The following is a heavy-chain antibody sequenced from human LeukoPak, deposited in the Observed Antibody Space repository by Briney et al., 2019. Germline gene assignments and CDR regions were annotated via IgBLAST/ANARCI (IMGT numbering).Heavy chain of an antibody. CDR1: GFTFSSYS. J-gene: IGHJ6*03. V-gene: IGHV3-48*04. CDR2: ISSSSSTI. D-gene: IGHD6-19*01. CDR3: ARDGGQWLIRHYYYMDV. Sequence: GGSLRLSCAASGFTFSSYSMNWVRQAPGKGLEWVSYISSSSSTIYYADSVKGRFTISRDNAKNSLYLQMNSLRAEDTAVYYCARDGGQWLIRHYYYMDVWGKGTTVTVSS.